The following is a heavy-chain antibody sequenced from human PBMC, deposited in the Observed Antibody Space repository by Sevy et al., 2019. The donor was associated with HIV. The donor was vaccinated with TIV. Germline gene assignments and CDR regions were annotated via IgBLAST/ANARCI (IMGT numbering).Heavy chain of an antibody. CDR2: VSYSGST. V-gene: IGHV4-31*03. CDR3: ARDNYGSGRFDY. Sequence: SETLSLTCTVSSVSISSGGYYWSWIRQHPGKGLEWIGYVSYSGSTYYNPSLKSRVTISVDTSKNRFSLRLSSVTAADTAVYYCARDNYGSGRFDYWGQGTLVTVSS. D-gene: IGHD3-10*01. J-gene: IGHJ4*02. CDR1: SVSISSGGYY.